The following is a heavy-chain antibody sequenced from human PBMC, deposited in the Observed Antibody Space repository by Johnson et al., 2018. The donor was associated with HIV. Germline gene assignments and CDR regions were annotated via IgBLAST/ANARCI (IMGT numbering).Heavy chain of an antibody. CDR2: ISWDGDST. CDR3: AKDISTLTSGSFQLDAFDI. Sequence: EVQLVESGGGVVQPGTSLGLSCTASGFTFDDYAMHWVRQAPGKGLEWASLISWDGDSTYYADSLKGRFTISRDNSKNSLYLQMKSLRAEDTALYYYAKDISTLTSGSFQLDAFDIWGKGTVVTVSS. J-gene: IGHJ3*02. D-gene: IGHD1-26*01. V-gene: IGHV3-43D*03. CDR1: GFTFDDYA.